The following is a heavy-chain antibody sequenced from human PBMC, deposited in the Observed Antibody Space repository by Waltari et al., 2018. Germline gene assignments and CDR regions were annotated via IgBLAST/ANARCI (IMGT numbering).Heavy chain of an antibody. CDR3: ARDSSCSSTRCYYKHGMDV. CDR2: ISNDGSNK. D-gene: IGHD2-2*01. Sequence: QVQLVESGGGVVQPGRSLRLSCAASGFSFRTYAMHWFRQAPGKGLEWGAVISNDGSNKYYADSVKGRFTISRDNSKNTLYLQMNSLRAEDTAVYYCARDSSCSSTRCYYKHGMDVWGQGTTVTVSS. CDR1: GFSFRTYA. V-gene: IGHV3-30-3*01. J-gene: IGHJ6*02.